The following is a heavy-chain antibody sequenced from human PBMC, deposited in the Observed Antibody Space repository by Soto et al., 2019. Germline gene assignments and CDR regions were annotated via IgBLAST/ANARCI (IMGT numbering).Heavy chain of an antibody. CDR1: GFTFNSYA. CDR2: ISGSGGSR. V-gene: IGHV3-23*01. D-gene: IGHD2-8*01. J-gene: IGHJ4*02. CDR3: AKAGYCTNGVCYLYYFDY. Sequence: GGSLRLSCAASGFTFNSYATSWVRQAPGKGLEWVSVISGSGGSRYYADSVKGRFTISRDNSKNTLYLQMNSLRAEDTAVYYCAKAGYCTNGVCYLYYFDYWGQGTLVTVSS.